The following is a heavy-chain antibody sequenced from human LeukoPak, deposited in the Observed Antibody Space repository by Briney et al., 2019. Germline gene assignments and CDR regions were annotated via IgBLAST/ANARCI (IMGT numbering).Heavy chain of an antibody. CDR2: ISGGGGIT. D-gene: IGHD3-16*02. V-gene: IGHV3-23*01. CDR3: ATYDYVWGRYRLAQSDY. J-gene: IGHJ4*02. Sequence: PGGSLRLSCAASGFTFSNYAMIWVRQAPGKGLEWVSSISGGGGITYYADSVKGRFTISRDNSKNTLYLQMNSLRVEDTAVYYCATYDYVWGRYRLAQSDYWGQGTLVTVSS. CDR1: GFTFSNYA.